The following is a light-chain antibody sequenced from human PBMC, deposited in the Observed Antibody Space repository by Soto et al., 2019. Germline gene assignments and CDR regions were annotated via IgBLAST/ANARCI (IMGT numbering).Light chain of an antibody. CDR2: RNN. Sequence: QSVLTQPPSASGTPGQRVTISCSGSSSNIGSNYVYWYQQLPETAPKLLIYRNNQRPSGVPDRFCGSKSGTSASLAISGFRSEDDADYYCAAWDASLRGRVVFGGGTEVTVL. CDR1: SSNIGSNY. V-gene: IGLV1-47*01. J-gene: IGLJ2*01. CDR3: AAWDASLRGRVV.